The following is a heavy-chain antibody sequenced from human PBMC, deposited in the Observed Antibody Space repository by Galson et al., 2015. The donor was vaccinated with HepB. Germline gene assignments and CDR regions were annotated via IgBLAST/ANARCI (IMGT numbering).Heavy chain of an antibody. Sequence: SLRLSCAASGFTFSSYAMSWVRQAPGKGLEWLSAISGSGADTFYADSVKGQFTISRDNSENTLYLQMNSLRAGDTAVYYCAKMKWGSVGPLDYWGQGTLVTVSS. D-gene: IGHD1-26*01. J-gene: IGHJ4*02. CDR3: AKMKWGSVGPLDY. V-gene: IGHV3-23*01. CDR2: ISGSGADT. CDR1: GFTFSSYA.